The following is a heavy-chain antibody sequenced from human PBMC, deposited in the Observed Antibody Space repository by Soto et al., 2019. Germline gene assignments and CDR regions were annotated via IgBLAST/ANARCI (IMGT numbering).Heavy chain of an antibody. Sequence: EVQLVESGGGLVKPGGSLRLSCAASGFTFSNAWMSWVRQAPGKGLEWVGHINSKTDGGTTVYAAPVKGRFTISRDDSKNTLYLQMNSLKTEDTAVYYGGMDVWGQGTTGTVSS. CDR3: GMDV. CDR2: INSKTDGGTT. CDR1: GFTFSNAW. J-gene: IGHJ6*02. V-gene: IGHV3-15*01.